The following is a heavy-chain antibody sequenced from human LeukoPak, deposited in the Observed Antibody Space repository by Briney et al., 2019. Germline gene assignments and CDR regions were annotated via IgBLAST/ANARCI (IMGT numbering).Heavy chain of an antibody. D-gene: IGHD3-16*01. CDR1: GXSFSTYY. V-gene: IGHV4-59*01. J-gene: IGHJ4*02. CDR2: IYYSGST. CDR3: ARAVITFGGAVAKGFDC. Sequence: SETLSLTCTVSGXSFSTYYGSWIRQPPGKGLEWIGYIYYSGSTDYNRSLKSRVTMSLDTSKNQFSLSLSSVTAADTAVYYCARAVITFGGAVAKGFDCWGQGTLVTVSS.